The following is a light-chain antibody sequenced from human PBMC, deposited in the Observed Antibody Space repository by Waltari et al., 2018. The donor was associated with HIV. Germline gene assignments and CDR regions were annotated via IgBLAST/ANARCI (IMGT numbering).Light chain of an antibody. Sequence: QSALTQPASVSGSPGQSITISCTGTSSDVGSYNLVSWYQQHPGNAPKLLIYEVSKRPSWVSNRFSASKSANTASLTISGRQAKDEADYYCCSYAGSNTHVFGTGTKVTVL. CDR2: EVS. J-gene: IGLJ1*01. CDR1: SSDVGSYNL. V-gene: IGLV2-23*02. CDR3: CSYAGSNTHV.